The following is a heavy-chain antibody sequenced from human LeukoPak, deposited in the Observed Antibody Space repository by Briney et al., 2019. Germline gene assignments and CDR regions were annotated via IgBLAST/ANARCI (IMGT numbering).Heavy chain of an antibody. D-gene: IGHD7-27*01. CDR2: ISYDGSNK. J-gene: IGHJ4*02. CDR3: AKGQTGDY. CDR1: GFIFSSYG. Sequence: GRSLRLSCAASGFIFSSYGMHWVRQAPGEGLEWMALISYDGSNKHYADSVKGRFTISRDNSKNTLYLQMNSLRAEDTALYYCAKGQTGDYWGQGTLVTVSS. V-gene: IGHV3-30*18.